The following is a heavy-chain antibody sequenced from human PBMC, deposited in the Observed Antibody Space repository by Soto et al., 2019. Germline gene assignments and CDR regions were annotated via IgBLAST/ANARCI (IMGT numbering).Heavy chain of an antibody. CDR2: IWYDGSNK. V-gene: IGHV3-33*01. D-gene: IGHD6-6*01. CDR1: GFTFSSYG. J-gene: IGHJ6*02. CDR3: ARDGEVAARTYYYYGMDV. Sequence: QVQLVESGGGVVQPGRSLRLSCAASGFTFSSYGMHWVRQAPGKGLEWVAVIWYDGSNKYYADSVKGRFTISRDNSKNTLYLQMNSLRAEDTAVYYCARDGEVAARTYYYYGMDVWGQGTTVTVSS.